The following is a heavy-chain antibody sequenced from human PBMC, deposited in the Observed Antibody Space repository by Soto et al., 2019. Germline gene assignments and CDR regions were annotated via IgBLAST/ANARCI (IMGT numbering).Heavy chain of an antibody. CDR1: GYTLTELS. J-gene: IGHJ5*02. CDR3: ATVAVTYNWFDP. CDR2: FDPEDGET. Sequence: ASVKVFCKVSGYTLTELSMHWVRQAPGKGPEWMGGFDPEDGETIYAQKFQGRVTMTEDTSTDTAYMELSSLRSEDTAVYYCATVAVTYNWFDPWGQGTLVTVSS. V-gene: IGHV1-24*01.